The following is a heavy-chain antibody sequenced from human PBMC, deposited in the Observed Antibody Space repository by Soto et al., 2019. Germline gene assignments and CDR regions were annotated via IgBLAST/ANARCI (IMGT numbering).Heavy chain of an antibody. Sequence: PSETLSLTCTVSGGSINPYYWSWIRQPPGKGLEWIGWIYSSGSTNYNPSLKSRVTISVDTSKNQFSLHLSSVTAADTAVYYCARDPSDYILPFYYWGLGTLVTVSS. CDR2: IYSSGST. D-gene: IGHD4-17*01. J-gene: IGHJ4*02. CDR1: GGSINPYY. CDR3: ARDPSDYILPFYY. V-gene: IGHV4-59*01.